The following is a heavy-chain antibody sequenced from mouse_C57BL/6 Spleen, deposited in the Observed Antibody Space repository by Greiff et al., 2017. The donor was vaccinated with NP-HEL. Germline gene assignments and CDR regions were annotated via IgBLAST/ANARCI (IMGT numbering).Heavy chain of an antibody. J-gene: IGHJ2*01. Sequence: QVQLKQSGPELVKPGASVKISCKASGYAFSSSWMNWVKQRPGKGLEWIGRIYPGDGDTNYNGKFKGKATLTADKSSSTAYMQLSSLTSEDSAVYFCASRGYSNSDYWGQGTTLTVSS. D-gene: IGHD2-5*01. CDR3: ASRGYSNSDY. V-gene: IGHV1-82*01. CDR1: GYAFSSSW. CDR2: IYPGDGDT.